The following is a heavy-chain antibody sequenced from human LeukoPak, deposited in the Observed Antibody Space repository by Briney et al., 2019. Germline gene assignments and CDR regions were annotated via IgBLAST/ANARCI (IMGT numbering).Heavy chain of an antibody. D-gene: IGHD3-22*01. J-gene: IGHJ4*02. CDR3: ARDGTKFDSSGYYRY. V-gene: IGHV1-18*01. CDR2: ISAYNGNT. CDR1: GYTYTSYV. Sequence: ASVNVSCKASGYTYTSYVVSWVRRAPGQGLEWMGWISAYNGNTNYAQKLQGRVTMTTDTSTSTAYMELRSLRSDDTAVYYCARDGTKFDSSGYYRYWGQGTLVTVSS.